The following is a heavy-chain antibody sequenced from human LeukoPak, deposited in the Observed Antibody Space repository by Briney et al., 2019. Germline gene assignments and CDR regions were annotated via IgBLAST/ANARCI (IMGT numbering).Heavy chain of an antibody. J-gene: IGHJ4*02. CDR1: GYSFTNYW. CDR3: ARRDTTGSIDY. D-gene: IGHD6-19*01. V-gene: IGHV5-51*01. Sequence: GESLKISCKGSGYSFTNYWIGRVRQVPGKGLEWMGIIYPGDSDTRYGPSFQGQVTISADKSISTAYLQWSSLKASDTAMYFCARRDTTGSIDYWGQGTLVTVSS. CDR2: IYPGDSDT.